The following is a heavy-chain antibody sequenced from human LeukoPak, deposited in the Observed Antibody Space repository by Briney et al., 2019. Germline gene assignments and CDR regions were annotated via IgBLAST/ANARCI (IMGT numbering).Heavy chain of an antibody. CDR2: LNPNSGGT. CDR3: ARDGSAARPELIDY. J-gene: IGHJ4*02. V-gene: IGHV1-2*02. Sequence: ASVKVSCKASGYTVTGYYMHWVRQAPGQGLEWMGWLNPNSGGTNYAQKFQGRVTMTRDTSISTAYMELSRLRSDDTAVYYCARDGSAARPELIDYWGQGTLVTVSS. D-gene: IGHD6-6*01. CDR1: GYTVTGYY.